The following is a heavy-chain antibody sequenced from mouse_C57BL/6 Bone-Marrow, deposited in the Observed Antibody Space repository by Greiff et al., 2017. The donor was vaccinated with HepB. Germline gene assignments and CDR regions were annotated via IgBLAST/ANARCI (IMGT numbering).Heavy chain of an antibody. J-gene: IGHJ2*01. D-gene: IGHD2-1*01. CDR3: ARSGWNGNYGWFDY. CDR2: IYPGSGST. V-gene: IGHV1-55*01. CDR1: GYTFTSYW. Sequence: QVQLKQPGAELVKPGASVKMSCKASGYTFTSYWITWVKQRPGQGLEWIGDIYPGSGSTNYNEKFKSKATLTVDTSSSTAYMQLSSLTSEDSAVYYCARSGWNGNYGWFDYWGQGTTLTVSS.